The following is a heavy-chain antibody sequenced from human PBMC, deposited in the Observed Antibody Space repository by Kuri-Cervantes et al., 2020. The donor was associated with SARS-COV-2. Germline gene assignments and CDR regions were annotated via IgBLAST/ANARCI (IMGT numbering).Heavy chain of an antibody. CDR3: ASELGENAFDI. CDR2: ISGSGGST. V-gene: IGHV3-23*01. CDR1: GFTFSSYA. Sequence: ASVKISCAASGFTFSSYAMSWVRQAPGKGLEWVSAISGSGGSTYYADSVKGRFTISRDNSKNTLYLQMNSLRAEDTAVYYCASELGENAFDIWGQGTMVTVSS. J-gene: IGHJ3*02. D-gene: IGHD7-27*01.